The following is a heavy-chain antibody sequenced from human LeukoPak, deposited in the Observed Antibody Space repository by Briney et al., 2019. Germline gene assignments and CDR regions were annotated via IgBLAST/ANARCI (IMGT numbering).Heavy chain of an antibody. J-gene: IGHJ4*02. CDR1: GYTFTSYD. Sequence: ASVKVSCKASGYTFTSYDINWVRQATGQGLEWMGWISAYNGNTNYAQKLQGRVTMTTDTSTSTAYMELRSLRSDDTAVYYCARDSRLLGYCTNGVCYSGYWGQGTLVTVSS. D-gene: IGHD2-8*01. CDR3: ARDSRLLGYCTNGVCYSGY. V-gene: IGHV1-18*01. CDR2: ISAYNGNT.